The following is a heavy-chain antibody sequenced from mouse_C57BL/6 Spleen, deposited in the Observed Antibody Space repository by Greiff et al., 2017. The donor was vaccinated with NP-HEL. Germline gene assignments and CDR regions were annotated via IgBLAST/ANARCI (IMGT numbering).Heavy chain of an antibody. CDR1: GYTFTDYN. J-gene: IGHJ3*01. V-gene: IGHV1-22*01. CDR2: INPNNGGT. CDR3: AGGSSGYVAWFAY. Sequence: VQLQQSGPELVKPGASVKMSCKASGYTFTDYNMHWVKQSHGKSLEWIGYINPNNGGTSYNQKFKGKATLTVNKSSSTAYMELRSLTSEDSAVYYCAGGSSGYVAWFAYWGQGTLVTVSA. D-gene: IGHD3-2*02.